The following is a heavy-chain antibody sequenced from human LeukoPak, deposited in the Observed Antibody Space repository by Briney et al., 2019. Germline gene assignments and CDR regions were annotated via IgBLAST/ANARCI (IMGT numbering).Heavy chain of an antibody. CDR2: ISSSSSTI. J-gene: IGHJ4*02. V-gene: IGHV3-48*01. CDR1: GFTFSSYS. D-gene: IGHD1-1*01. Sequence: PGGSLRLSCAASGFTFSSYSMNWVRQAPGKGLEWVSYISSSSSTIYYADSVRGRFTISRDNSKNTVYLHMNSLRAEDTAVYYCAKAAEYSINWTPFDDWGQGTLVTVSS. CDR3: AKAAEYSINWTPFDD.